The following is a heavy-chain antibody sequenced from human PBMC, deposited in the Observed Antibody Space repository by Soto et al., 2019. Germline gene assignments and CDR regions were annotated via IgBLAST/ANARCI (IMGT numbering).Heavy chain of an antibody. D-gene: IGHD2-15*01. V-gene: IGHV3-30*18. CDR2: ISYDGSNK. J-gene: IGHJ4*02. Sequence: QVQLVESGGGVVQPGRSLRLSCAASGFTFSSYGMHWVRQAPGKGLEWVAVISYDGSNKYYADSVKSRFTISRDNSKNTLYLQMNSLRAEDTAVYYCAKDGNCSGGSCLGFLDYWGQGTLVTVSS. CDR1: GFTFSSYG. CDR3: AKDGNCSGGSCLGFLDY.